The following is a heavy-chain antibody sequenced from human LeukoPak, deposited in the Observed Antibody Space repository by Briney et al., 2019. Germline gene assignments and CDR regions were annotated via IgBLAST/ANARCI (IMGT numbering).Heavy chain of an antibody. CDR3: ARARGSGWGFFDY. D-gene: IGHD2-21*01. Sequence: SQTLSLTCAISGDSVSGNSVAWNWIRQSPSRGLEWLGRTYYRSKWYNDYAVSVKSRITINPDTSKNQFSLQLNSVTPGDTAVYYCARARGSGWGFFDYWGQGTLVTVSS. J-gene: IGHJ4*02. CDR2: TYYRSKWYN. CDR1: GDSVSGNSVA. V-gene: IGHV6-1*01.